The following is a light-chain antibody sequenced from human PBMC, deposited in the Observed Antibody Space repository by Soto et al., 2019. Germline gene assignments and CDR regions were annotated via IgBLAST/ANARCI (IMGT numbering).Light chain of an antibody. CDR1: SSDVGGYNY. J-gene: IGLJ1*01. Sequence: QSALTQPASVSGSPGQSITISCTETSSDVGGYNYVSWYQQHPGKAPKLMIYDVSNRPSGVSNRFSGSKSGNTASLTISGLQAEDEADCSSYTSSSTLYVFGTGTKVTVL. CDR2: DVS. CDR3: SSYTSSSTLYV. V-gene: IGLV2-14*01.